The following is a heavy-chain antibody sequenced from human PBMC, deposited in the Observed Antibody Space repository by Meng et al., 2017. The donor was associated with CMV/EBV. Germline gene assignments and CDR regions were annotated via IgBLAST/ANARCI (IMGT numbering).Heavy chain of an antibody. D-gene: IGHD4-17*01. Sequence: QIALKGSVLPLVHPPPTPPPACYFSGFSLSTSGVGVGWIRQPPGKALECVALIYWDDDKHYSPSLKSMLTITKDTSKNQVVLTMTNMDPVDTATYYCARGGLRGFDYWGQGTLVTVSS. CDR3: ARGGLRGFDY. CDR2: IYWDDDK. CDR1: GFSLSTSGVG. J-gene: IGHJ4*02. V-gene: IGHV2-5*02.